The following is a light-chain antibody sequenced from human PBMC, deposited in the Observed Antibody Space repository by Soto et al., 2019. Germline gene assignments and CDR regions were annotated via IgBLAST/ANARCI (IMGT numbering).Light chain of an antibody. V-gene: IGLV1-40*01. CDR1: SSNIGSTYD. Sequence: QSALTQPPSVSGAPGQRVTISCTGSSSNIGSTYDVQWYQQLPGTAPKLLIHGNTDRPSGVPDRFSGSKSGTSASLAITGLQADDGADYYCQSYDDSLSVHYVFGTGTKVTGL. CDR2: GNT. CDR3: QSYDDSLSVHYV. J-gene: IGLJ1*01.